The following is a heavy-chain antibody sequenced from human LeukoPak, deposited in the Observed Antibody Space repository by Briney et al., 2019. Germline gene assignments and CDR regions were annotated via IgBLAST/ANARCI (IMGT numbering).Heavy chain of an antibody. CDR2: ISNSGTT. Sequence: GGSLRLSCAASGFAVSTNHVTWVRQAPGKGLEWVSVISNSGTTYYADSVRGRFTISRDNAKSSLYLQMNSLRAEDTAVYYCARDAYGWYGIEYYFDYWGQGTLVTVSS. V-gene: IGHV3-66*01. CDR1: GFAVSTNH. D-gene: IGHD3-16*01. CDR3: ARDAYGWYGIEYYFDY. J-gene: IGHJ4*02.